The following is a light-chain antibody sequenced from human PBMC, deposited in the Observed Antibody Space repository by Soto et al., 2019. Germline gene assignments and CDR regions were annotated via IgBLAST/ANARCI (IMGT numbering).Light chain of an antibody. V-gene: IGKV3-15*01. CDR1: QSVNNN. CDR2: GAS. Sequence: EIILTQSPASLSVSPGERATLSCRASQSVNNNLAWYQQKRGQAPRLLIYGASTRATGITGRSRGSGSGTEFTLTITSLQSEDFAVYFCQQYNNWPPDTFGQGTKLEIK. J-gene: IGKJ2*01. CDR3: QQYNNWPPDT.